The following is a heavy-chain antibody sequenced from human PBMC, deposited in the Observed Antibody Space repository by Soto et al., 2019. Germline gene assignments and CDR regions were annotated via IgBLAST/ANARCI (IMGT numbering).Heavy chain of an antibody. V-gene: IGHV3-33*01. J-gene: IGHJ5*02. CDR2: IWYDGSNK. Sequence: GGSLRLSCAASGFTFSSYGMHWVRQAPGKGLEWVAVIWYDGSNKYYADSVKGRFTISRDNSKNTLYLQMNSLRAEDTAVYYCARDGNYDFWSGQPAFDPWGQGTLVTVSS. CDR1: GFTFSSYG. D-gene: IGHD3-3*01. CDR3: ARDGNYDFWSGQPAFDP.